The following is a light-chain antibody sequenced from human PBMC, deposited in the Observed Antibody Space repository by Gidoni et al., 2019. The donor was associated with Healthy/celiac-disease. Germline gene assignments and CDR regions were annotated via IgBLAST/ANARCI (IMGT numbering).Light chain of an antibody. V-gene: IGLV3-1*01. CDR2: QDS. CDR3: QAWDSSTAHVV. J-gene: IGLJ2*01. Sequence: YKRPRPPSVSASPGKTASITCPGDQLGDKYACWHQQKPGQSPVLVIYQDSKRPAGIPERFSGSNSGNTATLTISGTQAMDEADYYCQAWDSSTAHVVFGGGTKLTVL. CDR1: QLGDKY.